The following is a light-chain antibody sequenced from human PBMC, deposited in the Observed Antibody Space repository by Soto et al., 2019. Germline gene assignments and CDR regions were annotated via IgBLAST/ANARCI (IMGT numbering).Light chain of an antibody. J-gene: IGLJ3*02. CDR2: EVS. Sequence: ARTEASSVSGSPAESITISCTGTSSDVGGYSSVSWYQQHPVKAPKLMIYEVSNRPSGVSSRFSGSKSANTASLTISGLQAEDEAHYYCSSYTGTSALLFCGGTKVTAL. CDR3: SSYTGTSALL. V-gene: IGLV2-14*01. CDR1: SSDVGGYSS.